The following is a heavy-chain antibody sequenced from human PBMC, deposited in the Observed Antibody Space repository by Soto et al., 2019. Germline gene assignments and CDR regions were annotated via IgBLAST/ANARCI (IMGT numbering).Heavy chain of an antibody. D-gene: IGHD5-12*01. V-gene: IGHV1-2*04. CDR3: ARDGNLRDGYNRYYYYGMDV. CDR1: GYTFTGYY. Sequence: ASVKVSCKASGYTFTGYYMHWVRQAPGQGVEWMGWINPNSGGTNYAQKFQGWVTMTRDTSISTAYMELSRLRSDDTAVYYCARDGNLRDGYNRYYYYGMDVWGQGTTVTVSS. J-gene: IGHJ6*02. CDR2: INPNSGGT.